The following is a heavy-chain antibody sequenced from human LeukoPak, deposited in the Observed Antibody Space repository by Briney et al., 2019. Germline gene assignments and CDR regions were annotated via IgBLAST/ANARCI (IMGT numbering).Heavy chain of an antibody. J-gene: IGHJ4*02. V-gene: IGHV1-2*02. CDR3: ARRYGSESYELSLNY. CDR2: LSPDSGGT. Sequence: ASVKVSCKASGYTFTVYYIHWVRQAPGQGLEWMGWLSPDSGGTNYAQKFKGRVTMTRDTSISTAYMELSRLTSDDTAVYYCARRYGSESYELSLNYWGQGTLVTVSS. D-gene: IGHD3-10*01. CDR1: GYTFTVYY.